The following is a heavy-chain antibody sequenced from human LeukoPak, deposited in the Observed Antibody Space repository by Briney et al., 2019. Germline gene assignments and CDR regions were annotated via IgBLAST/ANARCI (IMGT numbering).Heavy chain of an antibody. Sequence: SETLSLTCAVYGGSFSGYYWSWIRQPPGKGLEWIGEINHSGSTNYNPSLKSRVTISVDTSKNQFSLKLSSVTAADTAVYYCARVGSYYDSSGYLDWGQGTLVTVSS. J-gene: IGHJ4*02. D-gene: IGHD3-22*01. CDR3: ARVGSYYDSSGYLD. V-gene: IGHV4-34*01. CDR2: INHSGST. CDR1: GGSFSGYY.